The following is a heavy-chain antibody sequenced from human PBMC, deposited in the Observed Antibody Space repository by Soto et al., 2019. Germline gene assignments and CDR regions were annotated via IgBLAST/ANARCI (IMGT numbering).Heavy chain of an antibody. CDR2: IYYSGST. Sequence: QVQLQESGPGLVKPSETLSLTCTVSGGSISSYYWSWIRQPPGKGLEWIGYIYYSGSTNYNPSLTSRVTISVDTSKNQFTLTLSSVTAADTAVYYCASHSSGWDPYYFDYWGQGTLVTVSS. D-gene: IGHD6-19*01. J-gene: IGHJ4*02. CDR1: GGSISSYY. V-gene: IGHV4-59*01. CDR3: ASHSSGWDPYYFDY.